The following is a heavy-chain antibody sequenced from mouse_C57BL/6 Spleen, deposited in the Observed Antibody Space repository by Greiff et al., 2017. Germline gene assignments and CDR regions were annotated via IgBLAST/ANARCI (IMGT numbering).Heavy chain of an antibody. V-gene: IGHV5-12*01. Sequence: EVKLVESGGGLVQPGGSLKLSCAASGFTFSDYYMYWVRQTPEKRLEWVAYISNGGGSTYYPDTVKGRFTISRDNAKNTLYLQMSRLKSEDTAMYYCARHEDEGFAYWGQGTLVTVSA. J-gene: IGHJ3*01. CDR3: ARHEDEGFAY. CDR2: ISNGGGST. CDR1: GFTFSDYY.